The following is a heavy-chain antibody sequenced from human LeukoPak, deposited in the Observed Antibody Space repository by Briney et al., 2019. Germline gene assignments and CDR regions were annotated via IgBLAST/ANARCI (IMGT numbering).Heavy chain of an antibody. CDR1: GYTFTNYS. CDR3: ARASYCSGGSCYSDY. D-gene: IGHD2-15*01. CDR2: IGAYNGNT. Sequence: ASVTVSYKPSGYTFTNYSISWVRQAPAQGLKWMGWIGAYNGNTIYAQKVRGRVTMTTATSTSTAYMELRSLKSDVTAVYCCARASYCSGGSCYSDYWGRGPVVSAPS. V-gene: IGHV1-18*01. J-gene: IGHJ4*02.